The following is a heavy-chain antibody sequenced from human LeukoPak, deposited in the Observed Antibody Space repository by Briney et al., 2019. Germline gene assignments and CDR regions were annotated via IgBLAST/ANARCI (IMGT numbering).Heavy chain of an antibody. Sequence: SETLSLTCTVSGGSISNSSYYWGWIRQPPGKGLEWIGSISYSGSTFYNPYLKSRVTISADTSNIQFSLKLTSVTAADTAVYFCARHSSYVSPVRYWGQGTLVTVSP. CDR1: GGSISNSSYY. D-gene: IGHD3-10*02. V-gene: IGHV4-39*01. CDR3: ARHSSYVSPVRY. J-gene: IGHJ4*02. CDR2: ISYSGST.